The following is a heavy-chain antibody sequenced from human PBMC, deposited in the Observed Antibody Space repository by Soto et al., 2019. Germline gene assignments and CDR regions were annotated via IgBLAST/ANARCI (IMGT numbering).Heavy chain of an antibody. Sequence: EVQLVESGGGFVQPGGSLRLSCAASGFTFSSYVMHWVRQAPGKGLVWVSRINSDGSSTSYAASVKGRFTISRDNAKNTLYLQMNRLRAEDTAVYYCVRTSLVVAAATREDYWGQGTLVTVSS. V-gene: IGHV3-74*01. J-gene: IGHJ4*02. CDR1: GFTFSSYV. D-gene: IGHD2-15*01. CDR2: INSDGSST. CDR3: VRTSLVVAAATREDY.